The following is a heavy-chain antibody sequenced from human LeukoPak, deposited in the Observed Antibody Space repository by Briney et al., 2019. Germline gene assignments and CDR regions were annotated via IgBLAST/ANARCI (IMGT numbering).Heavy chain of an antibody. CDR2: INTLSGGT. CDR3: ARDSVDKGFDI. CDR1: GYTFTGNY. Sequence: ASVTVSCKASGYTFTGNYIHWVRQAPGQGLEWLGRINTLSGGTNYAQQFQGRVTMTRDTSISTAYMELSSLRSDATAMYYCARDSVDKGFDIWGQGTMVTVSS. V-gene: IGHV1-2*02. J-gene: IGHJ3*02.